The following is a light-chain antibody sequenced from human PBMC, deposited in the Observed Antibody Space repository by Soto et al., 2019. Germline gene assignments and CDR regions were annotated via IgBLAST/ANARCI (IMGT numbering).Light chain of an antibody. Sequence: DILMTQSPTSLSASVGAIVTITCRGSQTISSWVAWYQQKPGKAPKLLIYKATSLETGVPARFSGSGSGTEFTLTISGLQSDDFASYYCQQYNTYFSLTFGGGTKVDIK. V-gene: IGKV1-5*03. J-gene: IGKJ4*01. CDR2: KAT. CDR3: QQYNTYFSLT. CDR1: QTISSW.